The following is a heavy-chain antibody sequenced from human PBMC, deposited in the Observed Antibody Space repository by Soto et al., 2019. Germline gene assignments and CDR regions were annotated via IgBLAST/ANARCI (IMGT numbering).Heavy chain of an antibody. J-gene: IGHJ5*02. CDR3: AHRQLKTGTTLAVEFDP. V-gene: IGHV2-5*02. D-gene: IGHD1-7*01. CDR1: GFSLSTSGVG. Sequence: SGPTLVKPTQTLTLTCTFSGFSLSTSGVGVGWIRQPPGKALEWLALIYWDDDKRYSPSLKSRLTITKDTSKNQVVLTMTNMDPVDTATYYCAHRQLKTGTTLAVEFDPWGQGTLVTVSS. CDR2: IYWDDDK.